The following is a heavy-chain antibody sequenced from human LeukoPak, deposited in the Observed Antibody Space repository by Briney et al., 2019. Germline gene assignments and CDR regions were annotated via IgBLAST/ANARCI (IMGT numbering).Heavy chain of an antibody. V-gene: IGHV4-34*10. CDR1: GGSFSGYY. CDR3: SRYDSDTGDFDP. J-gene: IGHJ5*02. CDR2: LNYSGTT. Sequence: SETLSLTCAVYGGSFSGYYWSWIRQSPGKGLEWIGLLNYSGTTYYNPSFKSRVSISIDRSRTQFSLKLSSVTAADTAFYYCSRYDSDTGDFDPWGQGTLVTISS. D-gene: IGHD2-21*01.